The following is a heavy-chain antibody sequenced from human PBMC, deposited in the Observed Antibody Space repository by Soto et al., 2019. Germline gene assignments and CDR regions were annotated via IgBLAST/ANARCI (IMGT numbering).Heavy chain of an antibody. CDR3: ASEWSPSSGYYPFSL. CDR2: IIPIFGTA. CDR1: GGTFSSYA. D-gene: IGHD3-22*01. J-gene: IGHJ3*01. Sequence: ASVKASCKASGGTFSSYAISWVRQAPGQGLEWMGGIIPIFGTANYAQKFQGRVTITADESTSTAYMELSSLRSEDTAVYYCASEWSPSSGYYPFSLWGQGTMVTVSS. V-gene: IGHV1-69*13.